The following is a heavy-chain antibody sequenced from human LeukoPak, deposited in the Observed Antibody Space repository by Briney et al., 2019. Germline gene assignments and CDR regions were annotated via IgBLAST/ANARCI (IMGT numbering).Heavy chain of an antibody. V-gene: IGHV3-21*01. Sequence: KPGGSLRLSCSASGSIFSSYTMNWVRQAPGKGLEWVSSISSTSSYIYYADSVKGRLTISRDNAKNSLYLQMNSLRAEDTAVYYRARDFAGIGSYWGLGTLVTVSS. J-gene: IGHJ4*02. CDR3: ARDFAGIGSY. D-gene: IGHD3-10*01. CDR2: ISSTSSYI. CDR1: GSIFSSYT.